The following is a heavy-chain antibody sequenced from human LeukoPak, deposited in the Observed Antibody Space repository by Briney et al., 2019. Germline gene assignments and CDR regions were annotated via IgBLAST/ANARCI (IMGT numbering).Heavy chain of an antibody. Sequence: GGSLRLSCAASGFTVSGNYMSWVRQAPEKGLEWLSVLYSGGSTYYADSVKGRFTISRDDSGNTLYLQMNSLTADDTAVYYCARGQITSAWLDCWGQGTLVTVSS. V-gene: IGHV3-53*01. D-gene: IGHD6-19*01. CDR2: LYSGGST. CDR3: ARGQITSAWLDC. CDR1: GFTVSGNY. J-gene: IGHJ4*02.